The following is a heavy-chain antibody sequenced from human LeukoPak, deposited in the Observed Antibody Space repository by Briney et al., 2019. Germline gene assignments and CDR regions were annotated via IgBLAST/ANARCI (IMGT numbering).Heavy chain of an antibody. J-gene: IGHJ4*02. CDR2: ISSSSSTI. CDR1: GFTFSSYS. CDR3: ARERGYCSSTSCYRLYYFDY. Sequence: GGSLRLSCAASGFTFSSYSMNWVRQAPGKGLEWVSYISSSSSTIYYADSVKGRFTISRDNAKNSLYLQMNSLRAEDTAVYYCARERGYCSSTSCYRLYYFDYWGQGTLVTVSS. V-gene: IGHV3-48*04. D-gene: IGHD2-2*02.